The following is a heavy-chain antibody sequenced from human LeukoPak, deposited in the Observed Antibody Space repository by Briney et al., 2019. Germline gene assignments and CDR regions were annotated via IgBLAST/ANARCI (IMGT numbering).Heavy chain of an antibody. CDR1: GYSISSGYY. D-gene: IGHD3-10*01. V-gene: IGHV4-38-2*01. CDR2: IYHSGST. CDR3: ASSVSRLYYYYMDV. J-gene: IGHJ6*03. Sequence: SETLSLTCAVSGYSISSGYYWGWIRQPPGKGLEWIGSIYHSGSTHYNPSLKSRVTISVDTSKNQFSLKLSSVTAADTAVYYCASSVSRLYYYYMDVWGKGTTVTVSS.